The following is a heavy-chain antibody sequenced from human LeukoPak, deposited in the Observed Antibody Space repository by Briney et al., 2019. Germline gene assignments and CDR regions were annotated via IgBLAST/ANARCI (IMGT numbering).Heavy chain of an antibody. Sequence: SETLSLTCTVSSDSIGNYSWTWIRQSPGKRLEWLGYYSSTGDSEYNPSLKSRVTMSVDMSKNQFSLKLTSVTAADTAVYFCARGYHWNYGWFDPWGQGTLVTVSS. CDR2: YSSTGDS. V-gene: IGHV4-59*01. D-gene: IGHD1-7*01. CDR3: ARGYHWNYGWFDP. CDR1: SDSIGNYS. J-gene: IGHJ5*02.